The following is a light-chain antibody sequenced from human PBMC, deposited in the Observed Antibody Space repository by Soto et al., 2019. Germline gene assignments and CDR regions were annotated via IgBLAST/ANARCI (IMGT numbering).Light chain of an antibody. J-gene: IGLJ1*01. CDR2: DVS. V-gene: IGLV2-11*01. CDR1: SSDVGGYNY. Sequence: SVLTQPRSVSGSPGQSVTISCTGTSSDVGGYNYVSWYQQHPGKAPKLMIYDVSKRPSGVPDRFSGSKSGNTASLTISGLQAEDEADYYCCSYAGSYKKVFGTGTKVTVL. CDR3: CSYAGSYKKV.